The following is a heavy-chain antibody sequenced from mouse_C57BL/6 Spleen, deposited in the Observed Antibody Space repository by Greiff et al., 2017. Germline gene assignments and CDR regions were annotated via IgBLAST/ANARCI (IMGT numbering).Heavy chain of an antibody. Sequence: VQLQQSGPELVKPGASVKISCKASGYSFTDYNMNWVKQSNGKSLEWIGGINPNYGTTSYNQKFKGKATLTVDQSSSTAYMQLNSLTSEDSAVYYYAREHYGSSYEGAMDYWGQGTSVTVSS. CDR3: AREHYGSSYEGAMDY. D-gene: IGHD1-1*01. V-gene: IGHV1-39*01. CDR1: GYSFTDYN. J-gene: IGHJ4*01. CDR2: INPNYGTT.